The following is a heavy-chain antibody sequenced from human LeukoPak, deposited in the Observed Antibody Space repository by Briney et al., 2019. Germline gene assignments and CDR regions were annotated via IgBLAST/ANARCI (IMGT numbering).Heavy chain of an antibody. CDR2: MNPNSGNT. CDR3: ARAITYYDIFTGYPIGVYYMDV. V-gene: IGHV1-8*01. D-gene: IGHD3-9*01. CDR1: GYTFTSYD. J-gene: IGHJ6*03. Sequence: GASVKVSCKXSGYTFTSYDINWVRQATGQGLEWMGWMNPNSGNTGYAQKFQGRVTMTRNTSISTVYMELSSLRSEDTAVYYCARAITYYDIFTGYPIGVYYMDVWGKGTTVTVSS.